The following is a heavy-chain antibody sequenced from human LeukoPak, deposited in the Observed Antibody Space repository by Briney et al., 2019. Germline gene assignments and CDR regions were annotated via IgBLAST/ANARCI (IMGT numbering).Heavy chain of an antibody. CDR2: ISGSGDST. V-gene: IGHV3-23*01. CDR3: AKDVSKWELLSYFDY. CDR1: GFTFSTFA. Sequence: PGGSLRLSCAASGFTFSTFAMIWVRQPPGKGLEWVSAISGSGDSTNYADSVKGRFTISRDNSKNTLYLQMNSLRAEDTAVYYCAKDVSKWELLSYFDYWGQGTLVTVSS. J-gene: IGHJ4*02. D-gene: IGHD1-26*01.